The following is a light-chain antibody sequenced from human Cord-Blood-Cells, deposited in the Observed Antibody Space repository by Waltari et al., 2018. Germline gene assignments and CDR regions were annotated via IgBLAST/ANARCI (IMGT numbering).Light chain of an antibody. CDR2: DVS. CDR3: SSYTSSSTLGV. Sequence: QSALTQPASVSGSPGQSITISCTGTSSDVGGYNYVSWYQQHPGKAPKLLIYDVSKRPSGAANSFSRSKPGNTASLTISGLQAEDEADYYCSSYTSSSTLGVFGGGTKLTVL. V-gene: IGLV2-14*01. J-gene: IGLJ3*02. CDR1: SSDVGGYNY.